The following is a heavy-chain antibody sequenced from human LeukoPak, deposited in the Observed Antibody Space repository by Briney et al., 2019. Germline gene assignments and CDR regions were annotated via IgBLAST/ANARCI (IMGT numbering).Heavy chain of an antibody. Sequence: GGSLRLSCAASGFTFSSYEMNWVRQAPGRGLEWVSYISSSGSTIYYADSVKGRFTISRDNAKNSLYLQMNSLRAEDTAVYYSARVCGSPHCGDYWGQGTLVTVSS. CDR1: GFTFSSYE. J-gene: IGHJ4*02. D-gene: IGHD1-26*01. CDR2: ISSSGSTI. V-gene: IGHV3-48*03. CDR3: ARVCGSPHCGDY.